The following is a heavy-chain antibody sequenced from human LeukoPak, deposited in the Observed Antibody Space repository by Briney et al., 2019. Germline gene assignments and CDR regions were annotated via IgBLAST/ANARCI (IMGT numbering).Heavy chain of an antibody. V-gene: IGHV4-39*07. J-gene: IGHJ5*02. CDR3: ARDGDYVSPPA. D-gene: IGHD4-17*01. CDR2: IYYSGST. CDR1: GGSISGIYYY. Sequence: PSETLSLTCTVSGGSISGIYYYWGWIRQPPGKGLEWIGNIYYSGSTYSNPSLKSRVTISVDTSKNQFSLKLTSVTAADTAVYYCARDGDYVSPPAWGPGTLVTVSS.